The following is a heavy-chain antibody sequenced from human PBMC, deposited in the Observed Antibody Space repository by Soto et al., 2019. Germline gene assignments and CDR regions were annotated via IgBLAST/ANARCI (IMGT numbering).Heavy chain of an antibody. V-gene: IGHV1-69*01. D-gene: IGHD3-22*01. CDR3: ARGGYDNPFDP. CDR1: GGTFSSYA. J-gene: IGHJ5*02. CDR2: IIPIFGTA. Sequence: QVQLVQSGAEVKKPGSSVKVSCKASGGTFSSYAISWVRQAPGQGLEWMGGIIPIFGTANYAQKFQGRVTITADESTSTADMELSCLRSEDTAVNYCARGGYDNPFDPWGQGTLVTVSS.